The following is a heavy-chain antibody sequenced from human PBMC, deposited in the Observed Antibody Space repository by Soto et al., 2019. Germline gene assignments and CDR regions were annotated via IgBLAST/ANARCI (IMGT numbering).Heavy chain of an antibody. CDR3: ARGQEGVVATH. Sequence: QVQLQQWGAGLLKPSETLSLNCAVTGGSLSGYYWSWIRQPPGKGLEWIGEVKDGGHANYSPSLRGRVPISSDTSNTQFLLRLHSVTAADTGVYYCARGQEGVVATHWDQGSLVTVSS. V-gene: IGHV4-34*01. CDR1: GGSLSGYY. CDR2: VKDGGHA. D-gene: IGHD5-12*01. J-gene: IGHJ4*02.